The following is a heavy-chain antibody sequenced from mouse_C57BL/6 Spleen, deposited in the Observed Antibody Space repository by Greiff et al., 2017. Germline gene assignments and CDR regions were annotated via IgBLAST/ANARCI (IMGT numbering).Heavy chain of an antibody. CDR1: GYTFTSYD. CDR3: AVGFITTVVPFAY. J-gene: IGHJ3*01. V-gene: IGHV1-85*01. CDR2: IYPRDGST. Sequence: QVQLQQSGPELVKPGASVKLSCKASGYTFTSYDINWVKQRPGQGLEWIGWIYPRDGSTKYNEKFKGKATLTVDTSSSTAYMELHSLTSEVSAVYFCAVGFITTVVPFAYWGQGTLVTVSA. D-gene: IGHD1-1*01.